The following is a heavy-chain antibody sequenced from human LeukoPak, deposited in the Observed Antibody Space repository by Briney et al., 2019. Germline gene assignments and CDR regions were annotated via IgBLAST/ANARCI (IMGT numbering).Heavy chain of an antibody. Sequence: KPSETLSLTCTVSGGSISSGGYYWSWIRQHPGKGLEWIGYIYYSGSTYYNPSLKSRVTISVDTSKNQFSLKLSSVTAADTAVYYCARNFMTMDKKCFDYWGQGTLVTVSS. CDR1: GGSISSGGYY. CDR3: ARNFMTMDKKCFDY. J-gene: IGHJ4*02. D-gene: IGHD4/OR15-4a*01. V-gene: IGHV4-31*03. CDR2: IYYSGST.